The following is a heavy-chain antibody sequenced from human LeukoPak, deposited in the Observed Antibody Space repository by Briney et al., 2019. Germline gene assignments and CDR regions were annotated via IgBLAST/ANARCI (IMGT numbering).Heavy chain of an antibody. CDR3: ARWGGTRQYYFDY. D-gene: IGHD1-1*01. CDR2: TRCDGSIK. J-gene: IGHJ4*02. CDR1: GFIFSDYG. V-gene: IGHV3-33*01. Sequence: GGSLRLSCAVSGFIFSDYGFHWVRQAPGKGLEWVAVTRCDGSIKQYADSVKGRFTISRDDSNNTLYLQMNFLKSEDTAVYYCARWGGTRQYYFDYWGQGTLVTVSS.